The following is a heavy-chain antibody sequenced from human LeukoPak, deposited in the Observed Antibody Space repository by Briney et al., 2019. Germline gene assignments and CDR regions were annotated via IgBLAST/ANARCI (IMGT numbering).Heavy chain of an antibody. CDR1: GYTFTSYD. CDR3: ARPASSGWGYYNWFDP. CDR2: INPNSGGT. Sequence: ASVKVSCKASGYTFTSYDINWVRQAPGQGLEWMGWINPNSGGTNYAQKFQGRVTMTRDTSISTAYMELSRLRSDDTAVYYCARPASSGWGYYNWFDPWGQGTLVTVSS. D-gene: IGHD6-19*01. V-gene: IGHV1-2*02. J-gene: IGHJ5*02.